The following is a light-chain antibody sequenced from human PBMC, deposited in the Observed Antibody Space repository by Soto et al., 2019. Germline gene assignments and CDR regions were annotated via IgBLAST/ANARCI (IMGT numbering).Light chain of an antibody. CDR3: QQYNSYSLYT. CDR1: QGISSY. V-gene: IGKV1-9*01. CDR2: AAS. Sequence: DIQLTQSPSFLSASVGDRVTITCRASQGISSYLAWYQQKPGKAPKLLIYAASTLQSGVPSRFSGSGSGTEFTLTISSLQPDDFATYYCQQYNSYSLYTFGQGTKVDIK. J-gene: IGKJ2*01.